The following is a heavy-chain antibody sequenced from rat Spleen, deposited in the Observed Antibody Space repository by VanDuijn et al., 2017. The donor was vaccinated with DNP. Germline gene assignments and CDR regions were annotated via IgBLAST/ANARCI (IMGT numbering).Heavy chain of an antibody. V-gene: IGHV5S13*01. Sequence: EVQLVESGGGLVQPGRSLKLSCAASGFTFSNYDMAWVRQAPTKGLEWIASISTGGGNTYYRDSVKGRFTISRDNAKNTQYLQMDSLRSEDTATYYCARGGWVQLSFDYWGQGVMVTVSS. CDR1: GFTFSNYD. J-gene: IGHJ2*01. CDR3: ARGGWVQLSFDY. D-gene: IGHD1-5*01. CDR2: ISTGGGNT.